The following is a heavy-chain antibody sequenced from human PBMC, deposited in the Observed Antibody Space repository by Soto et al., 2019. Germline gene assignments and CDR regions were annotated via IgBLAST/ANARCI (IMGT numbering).Heavy chain of an antibody. CDR2: IIPIFGTA. CDR1: GGTFSSYA. V-gene: IGHV1-69*01. D-gene: IGHD6-19*01. J-gene: IGHJ6*02. Sequence: QVQLVQSGAEVKKPGSSVKVSCKASGGTFSSYAISWVRQAPGQGLEWMGGIIPIFGTANYAQKFQGRVTITADESTSTAYMELSSLRSEDTAVYYCARDPNSGYSSGWYGVDYYYGMDVWGQGTTVTVSS. CDR3: ARDPNSGYSSGWYGVDYYYGMDV.